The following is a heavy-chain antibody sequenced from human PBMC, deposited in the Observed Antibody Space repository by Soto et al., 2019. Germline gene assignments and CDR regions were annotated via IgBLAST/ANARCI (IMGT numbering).Heavy chain of an antibody. CDR3: AVPMVTFGGIIAPFDY. CDR1: GASISSGGYY. CDR2: MYYSGST. Sequence: SETLSLTCTVSGASISSGGYYWSWIRQHPGKGLEWIGYMYYSGSTYYNPSLRSRVTISVDTSKNQFSLNLRSVTAADTAVFYCAVPMVTFGGIIAPFDYWGQGALVTVSS. V-gene: IGHV4-31*03. J-gene: IGHJ4*02. D-gene: IGHD3-16*02.